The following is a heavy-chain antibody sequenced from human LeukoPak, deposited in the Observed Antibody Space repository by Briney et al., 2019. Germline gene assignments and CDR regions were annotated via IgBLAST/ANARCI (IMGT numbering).Heavy chain of an antibody. CDR1: GGSISSSSYY. CDR2: IYYSGST. CDR3: ARLTTDYVWGSYRSGDDAFDI. Sequence: NSSETLSLTCTVSGGSISSSSYYWAWIRQPPGKGLEWIGSIYYSGSTYYNPSLKSRVTISVDTSKNQFSLKLSSVTAADTAVYYCARLTTDYVWGSYRSGDDAFDIWGQGTMVTVSS. V-gene: IGHV4-39*01. D-gene: IGHD3-16*02. J-gene: IGHJ3*02.